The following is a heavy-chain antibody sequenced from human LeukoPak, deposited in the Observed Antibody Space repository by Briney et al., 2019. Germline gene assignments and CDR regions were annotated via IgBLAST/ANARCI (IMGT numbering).Heavy chain of an antibody. CDR2: ISYDGSNK. Sequence: GGSLRLSCAASGFTFSSYAMHWVRQAPGKGLEWVAVISYDGSNKHYADSVKGRFTISRDNSKNTLYLQMNSLRAEDTAVYYCARASFDYWGQGTLVTVSS. CDR1: GFTFSSYA. J-gene: IGHJ4*02. CDR3: ARASFDY. V-gene: IGHV3-30-3*01.